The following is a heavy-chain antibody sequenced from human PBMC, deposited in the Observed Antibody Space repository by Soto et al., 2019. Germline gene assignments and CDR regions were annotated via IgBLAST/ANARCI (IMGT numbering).Heavy chain of an antibody. J-gene: IGHJ4*02. CDR3: AGGDTAMADEYLDY. Sequence: SETLSFTCTFSGGAIGIYYWSWIRQRPCKGLECIEYIYYSRTTDYNPCLNSRVTISVDTSMYLSPLKLSSVTAADKAVYYCAGGDTAMADEYLDYWGRGTLVTVSS. D-gene: IGHD5-18*01. V-gene: IGHV4-59*01. CDR1: GGAIGIYY. CDR2: IYYSRTT.